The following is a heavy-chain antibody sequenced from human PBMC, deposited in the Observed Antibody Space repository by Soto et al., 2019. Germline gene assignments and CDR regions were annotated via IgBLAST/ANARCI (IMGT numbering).Heavy chain of an antibody. CDR3: AKDTMSYSGSHFDY. CDR1: GLTFSSYA. CDR2: ISGRGGST. J-gene: IGHJ4*02. Sequence: EVQLLESGGGLVQPGGSLRLSCAASGLTFSSYAMSWVRQAPGKGLEWVSAISGRGGSTDYADSVKGRFTISRDNSKHTLYLQMNSRRAVHTDVYYCAKDTMSYSGSHFDYWGQGTLVTASS. D-gene: IGHD1-26*01. V-gene: IGHV3-23*01.